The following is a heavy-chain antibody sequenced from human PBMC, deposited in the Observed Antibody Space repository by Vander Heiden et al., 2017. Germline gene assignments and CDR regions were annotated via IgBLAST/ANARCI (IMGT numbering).Heavy chain of an antibody. CDR1: GFNFNNYA. J-gene: IGHJ4*02. V-gene: IGHV3-23*01. CDR3: ARSPISVTGFFDS. Sequence: EVQLLQSGGDLVQPGGALTLSCAASGFNFNNYALSWVRQAPGKGLEWVSTISRSGATTYYSDSVKGRFTVSRNNSKNSLYLRMNTVRAEDTALYYCARSPISVTGFFDSWGQGTLVNVS. CDR2: ISRSGATT. D-gene: IGHD6-19*01.